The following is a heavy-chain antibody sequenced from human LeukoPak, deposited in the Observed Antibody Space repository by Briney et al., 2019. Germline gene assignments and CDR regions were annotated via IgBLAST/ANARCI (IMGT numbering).Heavy chain of an antibody. Sequence: GGSLRLSCAASGFTFSSYWMSWVRQAPGKGLEWVANIKQDGSEKYYVDSVRGRFTISRDNAKNSLYQQMNSLRAEDTAVYYCARRVLYYDSSGYGTYYYYMDVWGKGTTVTVSS. V-gene: IGHV3-7*01. CDR2: IKQDGSEK. CDR3: ARRVLYYDSSGYGTYYYYMDV. J-gene: IGHJ6*03. D-gene: IGHD3-22*01. CDR1: GFTFSSYW.